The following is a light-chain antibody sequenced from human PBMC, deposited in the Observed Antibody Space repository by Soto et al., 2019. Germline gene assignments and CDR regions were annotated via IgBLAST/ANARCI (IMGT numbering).Light chain of an antibody. V-gene: IGKV1-33*01. CDR1: QDISNY. CDR3: QQYDNLTQYT. CDR2: DAS. Sequence: DIQMTQSPSSLSASVGDRVTITCQASQDISNYLNWYQQKPGKAPKLLIYDASNLETGVPSRFRGSGSGTDITFTISIRQPEDIATYYCQQYDNLTQYTFGQGTKLEIK. J-gene: IGKJ2*01.